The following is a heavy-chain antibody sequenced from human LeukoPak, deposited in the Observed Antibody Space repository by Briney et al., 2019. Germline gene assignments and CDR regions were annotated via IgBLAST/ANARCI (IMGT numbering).Heavy chain of an antibody. CDR2: ISSSGSTI. CDR1: GFTFSSYE. V-gene: IGHV3-48*03. D-gene: IGHD3-22*01. Sequence: GGSLRLSCAASGFTFSSYEMNWVRQAPEKGLEWVSYISSSGSTIYYADSVKGRFTMSRENAKNSLYLQMNSLRAEDTAVYYCARGLDSSGYYGDYWGQGTLVTVSS. J-gene: IGHJ4*02. CDR3: ARGLDSSGYYGDY.